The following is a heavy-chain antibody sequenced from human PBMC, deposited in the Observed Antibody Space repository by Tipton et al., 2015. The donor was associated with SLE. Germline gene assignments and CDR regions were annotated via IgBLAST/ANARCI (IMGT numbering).Heavy chain of an antibody. CDR2: IYSGGST. CDR1: GFTVSSNY. J-gene: IGHJ4*02. V-gene: IGHV3-53*01. D-gene: IGHD3-10*01. Sequence: SLRLSCAASGFTVSSNYMSWVRQAPGKGLEWVSVIYSGGSTYYADSVKGRFTVSRDNAQNSLYLQMNSLRTEDTAVYFCARDLPLGVRVTGRGPLLYWGQGTLVIVSS. CDR3: ARDLPLGVRVTGRGPLLY.